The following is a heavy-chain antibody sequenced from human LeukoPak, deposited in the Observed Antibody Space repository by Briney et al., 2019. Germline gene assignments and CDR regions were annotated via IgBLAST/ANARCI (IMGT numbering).Heavy chain of an antibody. CDR2: IIPIFGTA. Sequence: SVKVSCKASGGTFSSYAISWVRQAPGQGLEWMGGIIPIFGTANYAQKFQGRVTITTDESTSTAYMELSSLRSEDTAVYYCARGNSETYYYDSSGTGGFDPWAREPWSPSPQ. V-gene: IGHV1-69*05. CDR3: ARGNSETYYYDSSGTGGFDP. J-gene: IGHJ5*02. CDR1: GGTFSSYA. D-gene: IGHD3-22*01.